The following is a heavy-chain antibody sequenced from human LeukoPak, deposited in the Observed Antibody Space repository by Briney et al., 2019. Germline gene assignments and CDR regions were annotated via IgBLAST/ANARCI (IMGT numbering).Heavy chain of an antibody. D-gene: IGHD2-2*03. CDR2: INHSGST. V-gene: IGHV4-34*01. CDR1: GGSFSGYY. J-gene: IGHJ6*02. CDR3: ARECVDIRDDDYGMDV. Sequence: SETLSLTCAVYGGSFSGYYWSWIRQPPGKGLEWIGEINHSGSTNYNPSLKSRVTISVDTSKNQFSLKLSSVTAADTAVYYCARECVDIRDDDYGMDVWGQGTTVTVSS.